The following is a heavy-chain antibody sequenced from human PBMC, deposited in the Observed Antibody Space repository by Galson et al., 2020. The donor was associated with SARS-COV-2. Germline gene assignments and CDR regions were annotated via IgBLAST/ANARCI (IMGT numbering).Heavy chain of an antibody. CDR1: GFTFRSFA. J-gene: IGHJ4*02. CDR3: AKQELPQGYFDH. CDR2: LSDSGGGT. D-gene: IGHD1-7*01. V-gene: IGHV3-23*01. Sequence: LTCAAPGFTFRSFAMRWVRQATGKGLEWVSTLSDSGGGTYYAESVKGRFTIARDNSKSTLYLQLNSLGADDTAIYYCAKQELPQGYFDHWGQGTLVTVS.